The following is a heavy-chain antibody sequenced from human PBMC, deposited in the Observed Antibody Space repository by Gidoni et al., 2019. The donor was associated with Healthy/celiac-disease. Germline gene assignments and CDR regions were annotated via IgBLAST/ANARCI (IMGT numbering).Heavy chain of an antibody. CDR1: GFTFSSYA. Sequence: QVQLVESGGGVVQPGRSLRLSWSASGFTFSSYAMHWVRQAPGKGLEWVAVISYDGSNKYYADSVKGRFTISRDNSKNTLYLQMNSLRAEDTAVYYCARENTTGTTGLLYWGQGTLVTVSS. CDR3: ARENTTGTTGLLY. V-gene: IGHV3-30-3*01. D-gene: IGHD1-1*01. CDR2: ISYDGSNK. J-gene: IGHJ4*02.